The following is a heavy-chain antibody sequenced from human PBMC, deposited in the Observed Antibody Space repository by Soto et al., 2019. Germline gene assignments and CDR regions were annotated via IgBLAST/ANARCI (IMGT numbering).Heavy chain of an antibody. D-gene: IGHD3-10*01. V-gene: IGHV4-34*01. CDR2: INHSGST. CDR1: GGSFSGYY. Sequence: SETLSLTCAVYGGSFSGYYWSWIRQPPGKGLEWIGEINHSGSTNYNPSLKSRVTISVDKSKNQFSLRLTYVTAADTGIYYCAREVPGLREVNRNWFDPWGQGTLVTVSS. CDR3: AREVPGLREVNRNWFDP. J-gene: IGHJ5*02.